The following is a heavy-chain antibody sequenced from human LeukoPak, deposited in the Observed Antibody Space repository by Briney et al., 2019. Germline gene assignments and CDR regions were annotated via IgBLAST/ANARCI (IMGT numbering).Heavy chain of an antibody. Sequence: HGESLKIFCEGSGYSFPTYWIAWVRQMPGKGLEWMGIIFPINSDARYSPSFQGQVTISADKSIGTAYLQWNSLKASDTAMYYCARPASEKAFDIWGQGTM. CDR3: ARPASEKAFDI. CDR2: IFPINSDA. D-gene: IGHD5-24*01. V-gene: IGHV5-51*01. J-gene: IGHJ3*02. CDR1: GYSFPTYW.